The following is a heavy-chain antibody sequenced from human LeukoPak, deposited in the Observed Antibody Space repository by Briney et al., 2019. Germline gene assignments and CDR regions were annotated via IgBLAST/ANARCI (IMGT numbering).Heavy chain of an antibody. CDR3: ARGPGIAAAGTAYYYYGMDV. CDR1: GFTFDDYG. V-gene: IGHV3-43D*03. CDR2: LSWNGGST. J-gene: IGHJ6*02. Sequence: GGSLRLSCAASGFTFDDYGMHWVRQAPGKGLEWVSLLSWNGGSTYYVDSVKGRFTISRDNSKNSLYLQMNSLRVEDTALYYCARGPGIAAAGTAYYYYGMDVWGQGTTVTVSS. D-gene: IGHD6-13*01.